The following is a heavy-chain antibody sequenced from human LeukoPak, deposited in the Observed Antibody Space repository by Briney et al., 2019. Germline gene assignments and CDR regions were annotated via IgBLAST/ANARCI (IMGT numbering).Heavy chain of an antibody. D-gene: IGHD6-19*01. V-gene: IGHV1-8*02. J-gene: IGHJ5*02. CDR1: GYTFTSYG. CDR3: ARTGYSSGWYRGGFDP. CDR2: MNPNSGNT. Sequence: ASVKVSCKASGYTFTSYGINWVRQATGQGLEWMGWMNPNSGNTGYAQKFQGRVTMTRNTSIRTDYMELGSLRSEDTAVYYCARTGYSSGWYRGGFDPWGQGTLVTVSS.